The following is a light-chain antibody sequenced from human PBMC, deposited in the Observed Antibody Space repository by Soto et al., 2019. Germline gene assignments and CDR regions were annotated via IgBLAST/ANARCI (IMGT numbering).Light chain of an antibody. CDR3: AAWDESLNGRV. CDR1: ASNVGNNA. V-gene: IGLV1-36*01. CDR2: YDD. J-gene: IGLJ3*02. Sequence: QSVLTQPPSVSAAPRQRVTISCSGSASNVGNNAVNWYQQLPGKAPKLVIYYDDLVPSGVSDRFSGSKPGTSASLAISGLQSEDEGDYYCAAWDESLNGRVFGGGTKVTVL.